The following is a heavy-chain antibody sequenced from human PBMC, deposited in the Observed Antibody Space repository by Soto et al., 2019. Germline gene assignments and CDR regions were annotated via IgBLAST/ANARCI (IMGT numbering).Heavy chain of an antibody. Sequence: GGSLRLSCAASGFTFSSYAMHWVRQAPGKGLEWVAVISYDGSNKYYADSVKDRFTNSKDNSKNTLYLQMNSLRAEDTAVYYCARNYYGSGSYYTHDYWGQGTLVTVSS. V-gene: IGHV3-30-3*01. J-gene: IGHJ4*02. CDR2: ISYDGSNK. CDR1: GFTFSSYA. CDR3: ARNYYGSGSYYTHDY. D-gene: IGHD3-10*01.